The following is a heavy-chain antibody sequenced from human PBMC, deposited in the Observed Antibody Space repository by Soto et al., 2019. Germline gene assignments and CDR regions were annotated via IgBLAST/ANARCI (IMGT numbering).Heavy chain of an antibody. J-gene: IGHJ6*02. D-gene: IGHD2-2*01. Sequence: GASVKVSCKASGYTFSTYSMHWVRQAPGHSLEWMGWINGATGQTRSSQRFQDRVTITRDTSASTLYLQMNSLRVDDTGEYYCARDRGTTGMVDYYYGMDVWGRGTTVTVSS. V-gene: IGHV1-3*01. CDR3: ARDRGTTGMVDYYYGMDV. CDR1: GYTFSTYS. CDR2: INGATGQT.